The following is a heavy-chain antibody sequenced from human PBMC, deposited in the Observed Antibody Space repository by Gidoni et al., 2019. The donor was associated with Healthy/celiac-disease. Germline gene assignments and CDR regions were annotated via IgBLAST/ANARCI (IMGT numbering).Heavy chain of an antibody. CDR3: ARDSRRSGEQWLVS. J-gene: IGHJ4*02. D-gene: IGHD6-19*01. CDR2: IWYDGSNK. CDR1: GFPVRSYG. V-gene: IGHV3-33*01. Sequence: QVQLVESGGGVVQPGRSLRLACAASGFPVRSYGMHWVRQAPGKGLEWVAVIWYDGSNKYYADSLKGRFTISRDNSKNTLYLQMNSLRAEDTAVYYCARDSRRSGEQWLVSWGQGTLVTVSS.